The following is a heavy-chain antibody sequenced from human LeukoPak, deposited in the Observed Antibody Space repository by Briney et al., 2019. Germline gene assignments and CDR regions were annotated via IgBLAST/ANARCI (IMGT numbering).Heavy chain of an antibody. CDR1: GYTFTGYY. CDR3: ARGMCSSTSCPSYYYYMDV. V-gene: IGHV1-2*02. Sequence: GASVKVSCKASGYTFTGYYMHWVRQAPGQGLEWMGWINPNSGGTNYAQKFQGRVTMTRDTSISTAYMELSRLRSDDTAVYYCARGMCSSTSCPSYYYYMDVWGKGTTVTVSS. D-gene: IGHD2-2*01. J-gene: IGHJ6*03. CDR2: INPNSGGT.